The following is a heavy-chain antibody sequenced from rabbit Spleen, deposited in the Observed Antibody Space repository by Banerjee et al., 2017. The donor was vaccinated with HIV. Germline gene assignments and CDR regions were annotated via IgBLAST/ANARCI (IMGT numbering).Heavy chain of an antibody. CDR1: GFTISSYY. D-gene: IGHD8-1*01. CDR2: IAPVFGIT. V-gene: IGHV1S7*01. CDR3: ARDGAGGSYFAL. Sequence: QLEESAGGLIQPGGSLKLSCKASGFTISSYYMSWVRQAPGKGLEWIGYIAPVFGITYFAIWGNGRFSISRENAQNTVFLQMTSLTAADTATYFFARDGAGGSYFALWGAGTLLTVS. J-gene: IGHJ4*01.